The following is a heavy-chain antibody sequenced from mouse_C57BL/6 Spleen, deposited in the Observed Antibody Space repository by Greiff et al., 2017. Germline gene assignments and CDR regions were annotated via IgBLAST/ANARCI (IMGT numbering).Heavy chain of an antibody. CDR2: IRNKANGYTT. D-gene: IGHD2-12*01. V-gene: IGHV7-3*01. J-gene: IGHJ1*03. CDR1: GFTFTDYY. Sequence: EVNLVESGGGLVQPGGSLSLSCAASGFTFTDYYMSWVRQPPGKALEWLGFIRNKANGYTTEYSASVKGRFTISRDNSQSILYLQMNALRAEDSATYYCARVLRRDWYFDVWGTGTTVTVSS. CDR3: ARVLRRDWYFDV.